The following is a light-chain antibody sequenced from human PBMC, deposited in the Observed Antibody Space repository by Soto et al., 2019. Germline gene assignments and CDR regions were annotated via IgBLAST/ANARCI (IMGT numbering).Light chain of an antibody. Sequence: EIVLTQSPGPLSLSPGERATLPCRASQSVSKNYLAWYQQKPGQAPRLPIYDASSRATGIPDRFSSSGSGTDFTLTISRLEPEGFAVYYCQQCDRPPLTFGQGTKVEIK. CDR2: DAS. CDR1: QSVSKNY. CDR3: QQCDRPPLT. J-gene: IGKJ1*01. V-gene: IGKV3-20*01.